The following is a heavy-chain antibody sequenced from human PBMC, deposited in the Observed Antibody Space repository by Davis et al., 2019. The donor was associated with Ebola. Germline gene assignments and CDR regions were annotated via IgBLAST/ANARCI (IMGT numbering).Heavy chain of an antibody. CDR3: TRGGVIVQFDY. J-gene: IGHJ4*02. CDR2: IRSKAYGGTT. V-gene: IGHV3-49*04. CDR1: GFTFGDYA. Sequence: GGSLRLSCTASGFTFGDYAMSWVRQAPGKGLEWVGFIRSKAYGGTTEYAASVKGRFTISRDDSKSIAYLQMNSLKTEDTAVYYCTRGGVIVQFDYWGQGTLVTVSS. D-gene: IGHD3-16*02.